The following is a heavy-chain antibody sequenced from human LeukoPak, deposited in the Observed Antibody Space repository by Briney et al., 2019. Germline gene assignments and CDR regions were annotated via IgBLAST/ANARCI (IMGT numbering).Heavy chain of an antibody. V-gene: IGHV3-23*01. Sequence: GGSLRLSCAASGFTFSSYAMSWVRQAPGKGLEWVSTISGSGGSTNYADSVKGRFSISRDNSKNTLNLQMNSLRAGDTAVYYCAKDLYVSGSYPGYWGQGTLVTVSS. CDR2: ISGSGGST. D-gene: IGHD3-10*01. CDR1: GFTFSSYA. J-gene: IGHJ4*02. CDR3: AKDLYVSGSYPGY.